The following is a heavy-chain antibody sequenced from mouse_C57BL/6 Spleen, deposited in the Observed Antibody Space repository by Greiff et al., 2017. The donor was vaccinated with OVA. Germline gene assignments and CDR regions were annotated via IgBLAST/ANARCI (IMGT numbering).Heavy chain of an antibody. V-gene: IGHV5-4*01. J-gene: IGHJ4*01. CDR3: ARSTMVTMAMDY. CDR1: GFTFSSYA. D-gene: IGHD2-1*01. Sequence: EVQLMESGGGLVKPGGSLKLSCAASGFTFSSYAMSWVRQTPEKRLEWVATISDGGSYTYYPDNVKGRFTISRDNAKNNLYLQMSHLKSEDTTMYYCARSTMVTMAMDYWGQGTSVTVSS. CDR2: ISDGGSYT.